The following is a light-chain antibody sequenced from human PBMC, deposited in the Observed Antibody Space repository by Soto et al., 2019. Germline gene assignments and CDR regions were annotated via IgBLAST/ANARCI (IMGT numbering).Light chain of an antibody. CDR1: QSISTF. Sequence: DIQMTQSPSSLSASAGDRVTITCRASQSISTFLNWYQQKPGKAPKFLISVASSLQSGVPSRFSGSGSGTVFTLTISSLQPEDFATYYCQKSFTAPLTFGGGTKVEIK. CDR3: QKSFTAPLT. V-gene: IGKV1-39*01. CDR2: VAS. J-gene: IGKJ4*01.